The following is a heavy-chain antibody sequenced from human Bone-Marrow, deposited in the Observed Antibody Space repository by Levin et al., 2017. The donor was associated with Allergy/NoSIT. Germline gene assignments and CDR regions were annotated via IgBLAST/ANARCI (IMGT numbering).Heavy chain of an antibody. CDR2: ISSSSSTI. J-gene: IGHJ5*02. CDR1: GFTFSSYS. CDR3: ARDLASVTMVRGVMDWFDP. D-gene: IGHD3-10*01. Sequence: GGSLRLSCAASGFTFSSYSMNWVRQAPGKGLEWVSYISSSSSTIYYADSVKGRFTISRDNAKNSLYLQMNSLRAEDTAVYYCARDLASVTMVRGVMDWFDPWGQGTLVTVSS. V-gene: IGHV3-48*01.